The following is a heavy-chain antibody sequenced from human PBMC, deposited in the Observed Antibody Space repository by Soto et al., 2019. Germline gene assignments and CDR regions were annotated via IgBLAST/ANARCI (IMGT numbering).Heavy chain of an antibody. Sequence: SETLSHTCTVSGGSMRNYFWTWIRQPPGKGLEWIGYIHYSGTTSFFPSYNPSLRSRVTISEDTSKNQFSLKLLSVTTADTAVYFCAAGEASSRNLAPYYLDFWGQGTLVTVFS. D-gene: IGHD6-13*01. CDR3: AAGEASSRNLAPYYLDF. CDR1: GGSMRNYF. CDR2: IHYSGTT. V-gene: IGHV4-59*01. J-gene: IGHJ4*02.